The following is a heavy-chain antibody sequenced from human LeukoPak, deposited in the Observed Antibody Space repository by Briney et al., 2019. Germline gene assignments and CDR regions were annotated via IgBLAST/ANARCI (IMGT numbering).Heavy chain of an antibody. V-gene: IGHV3-30*18. CDR2: ISYDGSNK. D-gene: IGHD3-22*01. CDR1: GFTFSSYG. Sequence: GGSLRLSCAASGFTFSSYGMHWVCQAPGKGLEWVAVISYDGSNKYYADSVKGRFTISRDNSKNTLYLQMNSLRAEDTAVYYCAKVEGKIDPAGYFDYWGRGTLVTVSS. J-gene: IGHJ4*02. CDR3: AKVEGKIDPAGYFDY.